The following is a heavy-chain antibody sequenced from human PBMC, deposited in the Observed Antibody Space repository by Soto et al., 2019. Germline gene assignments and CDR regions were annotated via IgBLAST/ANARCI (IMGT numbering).Heavy chain of an antibody. V-gene: IGHV1-69*13. CDR1: GGTFSSYA. CDR2: IIPIFGTA. J-gene: IGHJ4*02. Sequence: ASVKVSCKASGGTFSSYAISWVRQAPGQGLEWMGGIIPIFGTANYAQKFQGRVTITADESTSTAYMELSSLRSEDTAVYYCARDDYGDYGPLPSRGPFDYWGQGTLVTVSS. CDR3: ARDDYGDYGPLPSRGPFDY. D-gene: IGHD4-17*01.